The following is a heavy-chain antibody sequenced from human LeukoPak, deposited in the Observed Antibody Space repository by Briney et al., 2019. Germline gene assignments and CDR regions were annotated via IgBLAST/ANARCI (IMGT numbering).Heavy chain of an antibody. CDR1: GGTFSSYT. V-gene: IGHV1-69*02. Sequence: SVKVSCKASGGTFSSYTISWVRQAPGQGLEWMGRITPILGIANYAQKFQGRVTITADKSTSTAYMELSSLRSEDTAVYYCARYDDYGGLNWFDPWGQGTLVTVSS. D-gene: IGHD4-23*01. J-gene: IGHJ5*02. CDR2: ITPILGIA. CDR3: ARYDDYGGLNWFDP.